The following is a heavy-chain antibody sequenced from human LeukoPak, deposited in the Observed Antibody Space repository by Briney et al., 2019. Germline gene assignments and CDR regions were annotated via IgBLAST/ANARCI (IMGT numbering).Heavy chain of an antibody. CDR3: ARVCSTSCYTRGAFDI. V-gene: IGHV1-69*13. Sequence: SVKVSCKASGGTFSSYAISWVRQAPGQGLEWMGGIIPIFGTANYAQKFQGRVTITADESTSTAYMELSSLRSEDTAVYYCARVCSTSCYTRGAFDIWGQGTMVTVSS. CDR2: IIPIFGTA. CDR1: GGTFSSYA. J-gene: IGHJ3*02. D-gene: IGHD2-2*02.